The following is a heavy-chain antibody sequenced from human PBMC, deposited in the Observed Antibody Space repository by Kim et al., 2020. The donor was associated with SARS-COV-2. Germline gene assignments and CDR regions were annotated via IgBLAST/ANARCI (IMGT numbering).Heavy chain of an antibody. CDR2: IYHSGST. D-gene: IGHD3-10*01. CDR1: GYSISSGYY. CDR3: ARRPNYYGSGSYYNPIDY. J-gene: IGHJ4*02. Sequence: SETLSLTCTVSGYSISSGYYWGWIRQPPGKGLEWIGSIYHSGSTYYNPSLKSRVTISVDTSKNQFSLKLSSVTAADTAVYYCARRPNYYGSGSYYNPIDYWGQGTLVTVSS. V-gene: IGHV4-38-2*02.